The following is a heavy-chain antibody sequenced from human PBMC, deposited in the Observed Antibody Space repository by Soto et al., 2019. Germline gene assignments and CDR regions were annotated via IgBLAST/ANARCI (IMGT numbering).Heavy chain of an antibody. J-gene: IGHJ4*02. Sequence: QLQLQESGPGLVKPSETLSLTCTVSGGSISSSSYYWGWIRQPPGKGLEWIGSIYYSGSTYYNPSLTSRVTISVDTSKNQFSLKLSSVTAADTAVYYCARRNYDILTGSYYFDYWGQGTLVTVSS. D-gene: IGHD3-9*01. V-gene: IGHV4-39*01. CDR1: GGSISSSSYY. CDR2: IYYSGST. CDR3: ARRNYDILTGSYYFDY.